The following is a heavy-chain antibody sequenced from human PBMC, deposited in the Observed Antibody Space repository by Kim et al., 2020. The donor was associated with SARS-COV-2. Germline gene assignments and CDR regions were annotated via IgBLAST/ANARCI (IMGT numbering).Heavy chain of an antibody. V-gene: IGHV3-30*04. D-gene: IGHD6-13*01. Sequence: GGSLRLSCAASGFTFSSYAMHWVRQAPGKGLEWVAVISYDGSNKYYADSVKGRFTISRDNSKNTLYLQMNSLRAEDTAVYYCARAPPHYSSSWTGYFQHWGQGTLVTVSS. J-gene: IGHJ1*01. CDR3: ARAPPHYSSSWTGYFQH. CDR2: ISYDGSNK. CDR1: GFTFSSYA.